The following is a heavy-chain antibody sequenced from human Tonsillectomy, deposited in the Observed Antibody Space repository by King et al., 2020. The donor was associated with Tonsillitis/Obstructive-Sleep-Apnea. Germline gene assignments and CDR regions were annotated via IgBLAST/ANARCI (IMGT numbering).Heavy chain of an antibody. CDR1: GYSFTSYW. J-gene: IGHJ2*01. D-gene: IGHD7-27*01. CDR3: ARHLWGPVSYWYFDL. V-gene: IGHV5-51*01. CDR2: IYPGYSET. Sequence: QLVQSGAEWKKPGESLKIACNGSGYSFTSYWIVWLRQLPGKGLEWWGIIYPGYSETRYSPSFQGQVTISADKSISTAYLHWSSLKASETAMYYCARHLWGPVSYWYFDLWGRGTLVTVSS.